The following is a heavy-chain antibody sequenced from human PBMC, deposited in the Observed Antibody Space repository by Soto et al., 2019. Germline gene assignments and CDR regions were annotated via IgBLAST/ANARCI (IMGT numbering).Heavy chain of an antibody. D-gene: IGHD3-22*01. V-gene: IGHV5-51*01. CDR1: GYSLTSYW. J-gene: IGHJ3*02. CDR2: IYPGDSDT. CDR3: ARHPLYYDGSGRDAFDI. Sequence: GESLKISCKGSGYSLTSYWIGWVRQMPGKGLEWKGIIYPGDSDTRYSPSFQGQVTISADKSISTAYLQWSSLKASDTAMYYCARHPLYYDGSGRDAFDIWGQGTMVTVS.